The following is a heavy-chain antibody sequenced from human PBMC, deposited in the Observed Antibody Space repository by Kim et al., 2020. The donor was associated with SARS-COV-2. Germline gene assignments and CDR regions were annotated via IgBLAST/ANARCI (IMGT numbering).Heavy chain of an antibody. CDR1: GFTFSSYA. CDR3: AKVQERDRGVVVTAILNYFDY. D-gene: IGHD2-21*02. Sequence: GGSLRLSCAASGFTFSSYAMSWVRQAPGKGLEWVSAISGSGGSTYYADSVKGRFTISRDNSKNTLYLQMNSLRAEDTAVYYCAKVQERDRGVVVTAILNYFDYWGQGTLVTVSS. V-gene: IGHV3-23*01. J-gene: IGHJ4*02. CDR2: ISGSGGST.